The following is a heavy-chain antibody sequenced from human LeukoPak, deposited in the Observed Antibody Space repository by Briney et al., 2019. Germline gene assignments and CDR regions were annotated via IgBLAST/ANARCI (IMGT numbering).Heavy chain of an antibody. J-gene: IGHJ4*02. Sequence: SETLSLTCTVSGGSISSSSYYWGWIRQPPGKGLEWIGSIYYGGSTYYNPSLKSRVTISVDTSKNQFSLKLSSVTAADTAVYYCARDLRVLVVPAVIFDYWGQGTLVTVSS. CDR3: ARDLRVLVVPAVIFDY. CDR1: GGSISSSSYY. CDR2: IYYGGST. V-gene: IGHV4-39*07. D-gene: IGHD2-2*01.